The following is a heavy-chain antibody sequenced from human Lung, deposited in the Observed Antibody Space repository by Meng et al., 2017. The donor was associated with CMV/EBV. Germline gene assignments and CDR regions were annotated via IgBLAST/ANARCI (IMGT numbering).Heavy chain of an antibody. Sequence: SETLSLXXTISGGSISSYYWSWIRQPPGKGLEWIGHIHYSGSTNYNPSLKSRVTVSADTSKNQFSLKLRSVTAADTAVYYCAIGGRYDASARYYLDAYDIWGQGXVVTVSS. CDR1: GGSISSYY. CDR3: AIGGRYDASARYYLDAYDI. V-gene: IGHV4-59*01. CDR2: IHYSGST. D-gene: IGHD3-22*01. J-gene: IGHJ3*02.